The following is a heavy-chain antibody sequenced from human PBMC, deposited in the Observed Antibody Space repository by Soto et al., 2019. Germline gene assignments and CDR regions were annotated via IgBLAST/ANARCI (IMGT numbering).Heavy chain of an antibody. V-gene: IGHV4-30-2*01. Sequence: SETLSLTCAVSGGSITSGNSYSWSWIRQPPGKGLEWIGSISHTGSTSYNPSLKSRLTMSVDKSKHQFSLRLSSVTAADMAVYYCARAVAPYFGTWFDPWGQGILVTVSS. D-gene: IGHD3-10*01. CDR1: GGSITSGNSYS. CDR2: ISHTGST. CDR3: ARAVAPYFGTWFDP. J-gene: IGHJ5*02.